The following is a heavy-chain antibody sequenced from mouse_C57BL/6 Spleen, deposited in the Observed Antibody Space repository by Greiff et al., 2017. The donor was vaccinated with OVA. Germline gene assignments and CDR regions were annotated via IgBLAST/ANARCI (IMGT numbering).Heavy chain of an antibody. D-gene: IGHD4-1*01. CDR2: ILPGSGST. Sequence: QVQLQQSGAELMKPGASVKLSCKATGYTFTGYWIAWVKQRPGHGLEWIGEILPGSGSTNYNEKFKGKATFTADTASNTAYMQLSSLRTEDSAIYDCARRGLTGTGVFDYWGQGTTLTVSS. J-gene: IGHJ2*01. CDR3: ARRGLTGTGVFDY. CDR1: GYTFTGYW. V-gene: IGHV1-9*01.